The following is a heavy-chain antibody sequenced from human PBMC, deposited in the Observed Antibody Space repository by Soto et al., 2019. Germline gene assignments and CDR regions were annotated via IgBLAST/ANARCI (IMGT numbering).Heavy chain of an antibody. CDR2: SIPIFGTA. Sequence: QVQLVQSGAEVKKPGSSVKVSCKASGGTFSSYAISWVRQAPGQRLEWMGGSIPIFGTANYAQKFQGRVTITADESTSTADMELSSLRSEDTAVYYCARPIIAAAGTYGMDVWGQGTTVTVSS. CDR3: ARPIIAAAGTYGMDV. V-gene: IGHV1-69*01. CDR1: GGTFSSYA. D-gene: IGHD6-13*01. J-gene: IGHJ6*02.